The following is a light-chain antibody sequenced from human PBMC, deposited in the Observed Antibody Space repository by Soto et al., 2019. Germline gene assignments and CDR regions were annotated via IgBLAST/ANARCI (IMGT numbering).Light chain of an antibody. CDR1: SSDVGSYNL. Sequence: QSALTQPASVSGSSGQSITISCTGTSSDVGSYNLVSWYQQHPGKAPKLMIYEGSKWPSGVSNRFSGSKSGNTASLTISGLQAEDEADYYCCSYAGSSTFVVFGGGTKVTVL. CDR2: EGS. V-gene: IGLV2-23*03. CDR3: CSYAGSSTFVV. J-gene: IGLJ2*01.